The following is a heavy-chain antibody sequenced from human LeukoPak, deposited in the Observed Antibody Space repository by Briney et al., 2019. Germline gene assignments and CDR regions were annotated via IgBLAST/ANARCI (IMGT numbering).Heavy chain of an antibody. Sequence: GASVKVSCKASGGTFSSYAISWERQAPGQGLEWMGGIIPIFGTANYAQKFQGRVTITADESTSTAYMELSSLRSEDTAVYYCARVAPTNYYMNVWGKGTTVTISS. CDR3: ARVAPTNYYMNV. V-gene: IGHV1-69*13. J-gene: IGHJ6*03. CDR1: GGTFSSYA. CDR2: IIPIFGTA.